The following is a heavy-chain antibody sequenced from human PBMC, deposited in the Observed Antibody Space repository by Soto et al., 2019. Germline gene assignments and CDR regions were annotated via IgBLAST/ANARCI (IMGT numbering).Heavy chain of an antibody. D-gene: IGHD5-18*01. CDR1: GGSISSSSYY. V-gene: IGHV4-39*01. Sequence: SETLSLTCTVSGGSISSSSYYWGWIRQPPGKGLEWIGTFYYSGSTYYNPSLKSRVTISVDTSKNQFSLKLSSVTAADTAVYYCARQSGYSYGEFFDYWGQGTLVTVS. CDR2: FYYSGST. J-gene: IGHJ4*02. CDR3: ARQSGYSYGEFFDY.